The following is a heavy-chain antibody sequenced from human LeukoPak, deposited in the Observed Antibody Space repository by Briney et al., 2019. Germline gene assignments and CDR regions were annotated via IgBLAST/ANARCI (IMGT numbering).Heavy chain of an antibody. V-gene: IGHV3-23*01. CDR3: ARLSSWVFEI. D-gene: IGHD2-21*02. J-gene: IGHJ3*02. CDR2: ISGSGGST. Sequence: GGSLRLSCAASGFTFSSYAMSWVRQAPGKGLEWVSAISGSGGSTYYADSVKGRFTISRDNAKNLLYLQMNSLRAEDTAVYFCARLSSWVFEIWGQGTMLTVSS. CDR1: GFTFSSYA.